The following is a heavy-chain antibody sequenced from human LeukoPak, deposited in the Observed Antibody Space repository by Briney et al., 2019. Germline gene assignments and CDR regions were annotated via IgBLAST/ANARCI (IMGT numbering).Heavy chain of an antibody. D-gene: IGHD3-3*01. Sequence: SETLSLTCTVSGGSISSYYWSWIRPPPGKGLEWIGYIYYSGSTNYNPSLKSRVTISVDTSKNQFSLKLSSVTAADTAVYYCARLLYDDFWSGPLMDVWGKGTTVTVSS. J-gene: IGHJ6*03. CDR2: IYYSGST. CDR3: ARLLYDDFWSGPLMDV. CDR1: GGSISSYY. V-gene: IGHV4-59*08.